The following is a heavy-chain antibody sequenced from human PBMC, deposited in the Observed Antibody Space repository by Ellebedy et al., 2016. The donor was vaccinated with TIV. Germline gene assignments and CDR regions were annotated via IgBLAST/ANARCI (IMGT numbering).Heavy chain of an antibody. J-gene: IGHJ3*02. CDR3: VTAQKVGATLYHDAFDI. CDR2: FDPEDGET. D-gene: IGHD1-26*01. V-gene: IGHV1-24*01. CDR1: GYTLTELS. Sequence: ASVKVSXKVSGYTLTELSMHWVRQAPGKGLEWMGGFDPEDGETIYAQKFQGRVTMTEDTSTDTAYMELSSLRSEDTAVYYCVTAQKVGATLYHDAFDIWGQGTMVTVSS.